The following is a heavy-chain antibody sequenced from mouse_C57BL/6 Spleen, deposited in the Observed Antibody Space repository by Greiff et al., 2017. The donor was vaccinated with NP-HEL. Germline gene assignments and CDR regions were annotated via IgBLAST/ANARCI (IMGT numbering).Heavy chain of an antibody. Sequence: QVQLQQPGAELVRPGSSVKLSCKASGYTFTSYWMHWVKQRPIQGLEWIGNIDPSDSETHYNQKFKDKATLTVDKSSSTAYMQLSSLTSEDSAVYYCAREAYSSGLYFDYWGQGTTLTVSS. CDR2: IDPSDSET. J-gene: IGHJ2*01. CDR1: GYTFTSYW. D-gene: IGHD3-2*02. V-gene: IGHV1-52*01. CDR3: AREAYSSGLYFDY.